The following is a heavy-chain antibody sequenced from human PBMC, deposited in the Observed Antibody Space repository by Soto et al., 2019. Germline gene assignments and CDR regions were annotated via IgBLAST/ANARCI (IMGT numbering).Heavy chain of an antibody. CDR3: ARGADFWSGPYYYMDV. J-gene: IGHJ6*03. D-gene: IGHD3-3*01. CDR1: GGTFSSYA. CDR2: IIPICGTA. Sequence: GASVKVSCKASGGTFSSYAISWVRQAPGQGLEWMGWIIPICGTANYAQKFQGWVTMTRDTSISTAYMELSRLRSDDTAVYYCARGADFWSGPYYYMDVWGKGPTVTVSS. V-gene: IGHV1-69*05.